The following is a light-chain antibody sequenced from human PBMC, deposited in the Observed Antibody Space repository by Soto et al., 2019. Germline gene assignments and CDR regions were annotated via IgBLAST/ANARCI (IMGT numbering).Light chain of an antibody. CDR1: QSVSSGF. CDR2: GAS. J-gene: IGKJ1*01. V-gene: IGKV3-20*01. CDR3: HQYGSSPQT. Sequence: EIVLTQSPATLSLSPGERATLSCRSSQSVSSGFLAWYQQKPGQAPRLLIYGASSRATGIPDRFSGSGSGTDFALTISRLEPEDFAVYSCHQYGSSPQTFGQGTKVDIK.